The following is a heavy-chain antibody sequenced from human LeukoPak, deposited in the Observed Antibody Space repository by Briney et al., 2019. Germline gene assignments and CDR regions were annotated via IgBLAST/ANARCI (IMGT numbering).Heavy chain of an antibody. Sequence: ASVKVSCKASGYTFTSYYMHWVRQAPGLGLEWMGIINPSGGSTNYAQKFQGRVTMTRDTSTSTVYMELSSLRSEDTAVYYCARDWDYYGSGSDYNSFDYWGQGTLVTVSS. CDR3: ARDWDYYGSGSDYNSFDY. V-gene: IGHV1-46*01. D-gene: IGHD3-10*01. CDR1: GYTFTSYY. CDR2: INPSGGST. J-gene: IGHJ4*02.